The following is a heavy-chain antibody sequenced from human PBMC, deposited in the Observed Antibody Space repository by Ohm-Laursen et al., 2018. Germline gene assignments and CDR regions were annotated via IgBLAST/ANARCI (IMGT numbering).Heavy chain of an antibody. J-gene: IGHJ4*01. Sequence: SLRLSCTASGFTFSSYGMNWVRQAPGKGLEWVSAIGGSGDSTYYADSVKGRLTISRVNSKNTLYLQMNSLRAEDTAIYYCAKSRIRIFGVVIWGQGTLVTVSS. CDR3: AKSRIRIFGVVI. CDR2: IGGSGDST. CDR1: GFTFSSYG. D-gene: IGHD3-3*01. V-gene: IGHV3-23*01.